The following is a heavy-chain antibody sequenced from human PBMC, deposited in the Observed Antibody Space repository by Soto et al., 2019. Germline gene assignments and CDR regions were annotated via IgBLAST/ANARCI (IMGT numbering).Heavy chain of an antibody. CDR1: GFTFSSYS. CDR2: ISSSSSYI. V-gene: IGHV3-21*01. Sequence: EVQLVESGGGLVKPGGSLRLSCAASGFTFSSYSMNWVRQAPGKGLEWVSSISSSSSYIYYADSVKGRFTISRDNAKNSLYLQMNSLRAEDTAVYYCARDFYYGSGGYQFDYWGQGTLVTVSS. D-gene: IGHD3-10*01. CDR3: ARDFYYGSGGYQFDY. J-gene: IGHJ4*02.